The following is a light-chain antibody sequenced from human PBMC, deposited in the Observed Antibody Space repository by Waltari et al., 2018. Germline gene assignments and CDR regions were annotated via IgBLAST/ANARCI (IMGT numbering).Light chain of an antibody. V-gene: IGKV4-1*01. J-gene: IGKJ4*01. CDR3: QQYYSLPLT. CDR1: SLLYRSNNKNY. CDR2: WAS. Sequence: SLLYRSNNKNYLAWYRQKPGQPPKLLIYWASTRESGVPDRFSGSGSGADFTLTISSLQAEDVAVYYCQQYYSLPLTFGGGTKVEI.